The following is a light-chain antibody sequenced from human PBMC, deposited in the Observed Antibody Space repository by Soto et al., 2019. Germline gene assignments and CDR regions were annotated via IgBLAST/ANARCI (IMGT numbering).Light chain of an antibody. J-gene: IGLJ1*01. CDR2: EVS. V-gene: IGLV2-14*01. CDR1: SSDVGGYNY. CDR3: SSYTSSRIDYV. Sequence: QSALTQPASVSGSPGQSITISCTGTSSDVGGYNYVSWYQQHPGKAPKLMIYEVSNRPSGVSNRFSGSKSGNTASLTISGLQAEYEADYYCSSYTSSRIDYVFGTGTKLTVL.